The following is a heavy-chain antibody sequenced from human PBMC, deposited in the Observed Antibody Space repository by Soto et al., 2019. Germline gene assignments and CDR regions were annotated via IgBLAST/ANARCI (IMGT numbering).Heavy chain of an antibody. V-gene: IGHV3-23*01. CDR2: INPSSGTT. J-gene: IGHJ6*02. Sequence: EVQLLESGGGLVQPGGSLRLACAASGFSFSNYEMTWARQAPGKGLEWVAFINPSSGTTHYADSVKGRFTISRDNAKDTRYLQLSSLSVEDTAVYYCVRGGWLDVWGQGTTVTVSS. D-gene: IGHD2-15*01. CDR3: VRGGWLDV. CDR1: GFSFSNYE.